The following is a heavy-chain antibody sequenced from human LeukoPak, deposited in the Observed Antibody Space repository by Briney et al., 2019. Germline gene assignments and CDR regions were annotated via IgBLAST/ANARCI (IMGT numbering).Heavy chain of an antibody. Sequence: ASVKVSCKVSGYTLTELSMHWVRQAPGKGLEWMGGFDPEDGETIYAQKFQGRVTMTEDTSTDTAYMELSSLRSEDTAVYYCASLRRSGSYYNLEGWDAFDTWGQGTMVTVSS. D-gene: IGHD3-10*01. CDR2: FDPEDGET. V-gene: IGHV1-24*01. CDR3: ASLRRSGSYYNLEGWDAFDT. J-gene: IGHJ3*02. CDR1: GYTLTELS.